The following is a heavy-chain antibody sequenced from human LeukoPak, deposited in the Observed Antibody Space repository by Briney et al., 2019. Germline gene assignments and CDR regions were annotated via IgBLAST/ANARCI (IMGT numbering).Heavy chain of an antibody. Sequence: ASVKVSCKASGYTFTSYDINWVRQATGQGLEWMGWMNPDSTNTGYAQRFQGRVTITRNTSISTAYMELSSLTSEDTAVYYCARSSSGYYDFDYWGQGTLVTVSS. J-gene: IGHJ4*02. CDR1: GYTFTSYD. D-gene: IGHD3-22*01. CDR2: MNPDSTNT. V-gene: IGHV1-8*03. CDR3: ARSSSGYYDFDY.